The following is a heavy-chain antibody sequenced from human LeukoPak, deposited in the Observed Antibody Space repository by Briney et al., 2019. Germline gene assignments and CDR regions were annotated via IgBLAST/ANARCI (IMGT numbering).Heavy chain of an antibody. V-gene: IGHV3-48*03. CDR1: GFTFSSYE. Sequence: GGSLRLSCAVSGFTFSSYEMNWVRQAPGKGLEWVSYISSSGSTIYYADSVKGRFTISRDNAKNSLYLQMNSLRAEDTAVYYCARDLRCSGGSCYSDDAFDIWGQGTMVTVSS. J-gene: IGHJ3*02. CDR2: ISSSGSTI. CDR3: ARDLRCSGGSCYSDDAFDI. D-gene: IGHD2-15*01.